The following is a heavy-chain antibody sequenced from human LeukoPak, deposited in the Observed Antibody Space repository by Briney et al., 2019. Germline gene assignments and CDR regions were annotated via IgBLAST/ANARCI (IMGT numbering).Heavy chain of an antibody. V-gene: IGHV1-46*01. D-gene: IGHD2-15*01. CDR1: GYTFTSYY. CDR2: INPSGGST. Sequence: ASVKVSCKASGYTFTSYYMHWVRQAPGQGLEWMGIINPSGGSTSYAQKFQGRVTMTRDTSTSTVYMELSSLRSEDTAVYYCARDLRGGGSWSYYYYMDVWGKGTTVTVSS. J-gene: IGHJ6*03. CDR3: ARDLRGGGSWSYYYYMDV.